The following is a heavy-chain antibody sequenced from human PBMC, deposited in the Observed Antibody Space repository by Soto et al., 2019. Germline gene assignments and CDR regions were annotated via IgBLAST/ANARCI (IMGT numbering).Heavy chain of an antibody. V-gene: IGHV4-39*01. CDR1: GGSISSSSYY. D-gene: IGHD6-19*01. CDR3: ARMAVAPTGYYYYGMDV. Sequence: QLQLQESGPGLVKPSETLSLTCTVSGGSISSSSYYWGWIRQPPGKGLEWIGSIYYSGSTYYNPSLKSRVTISVDTSKNQFSLKLSSVTAADTAVYYCARMAVAPTGYYYYGMDVWGQGTTVTVSS. J-gene: IGHJ6*02. CDR2: IYYSGST.